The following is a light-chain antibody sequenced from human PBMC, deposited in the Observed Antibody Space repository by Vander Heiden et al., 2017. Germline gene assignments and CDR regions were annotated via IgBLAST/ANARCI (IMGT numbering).Light chain of an antibody. J-gene: IGLJ2*01. CDR2: DNN. CDR1: SSNIGNNY. Sequence: VFTHPPPVSPAPGQKVTISCSGSSSNIGNNYVSWYQQLPGTAPKLLIYDNNKRPSGIPDRFSGSKSGTSATLGITGLQTGDEADYYCGTWDSSLSAVVFGGGTKLTVL. V-gene: IGLV1-51*01. CDR3: GTWDSSLSAVV.